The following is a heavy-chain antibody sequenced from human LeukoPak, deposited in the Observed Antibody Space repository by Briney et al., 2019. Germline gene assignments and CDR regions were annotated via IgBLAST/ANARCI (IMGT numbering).Heavy chain of an antibody. CDR1: GFTTSTYG. CDR3: AKDYCSGGSCYFDY. V-gene: IGHV3-30*18. D-gene: IGHD2-15*01. Sequence: GRSLRLSCAASGFTTSTYGMHWVRQAPGKGLEWVAIISYDGTSKSYADSVKGRFTISGDNSKNTVYLEMDSLRVEDTAVYYCAKDYCSGGSCYFDYWGQGTLVTVSS. J-gene: IGHJ4*02. CDR2: ISYDGTSK.